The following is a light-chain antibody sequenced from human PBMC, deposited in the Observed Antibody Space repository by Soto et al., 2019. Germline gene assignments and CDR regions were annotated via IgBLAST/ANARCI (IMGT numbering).Light chain of an antibody. Sequence: EIVMTQSPDTLSVSPGERATLSCSASQSVRINLAWYQQKPGQAPRLLIYDTSTRATGIPARFSGSGSGTEFTLTISSLQSEDFAVYYCQQYNNWPPITFGQGTRLEIK. CDR2: DTS. J-gene: IGKJ5*01. V-gene: IGKV3-15*01. CDR1: QSVRIN. CDR3: QQYNNWPPIT.